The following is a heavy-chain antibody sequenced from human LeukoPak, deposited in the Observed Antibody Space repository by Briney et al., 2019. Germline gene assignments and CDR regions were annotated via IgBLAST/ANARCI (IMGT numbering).Heavy chain of an antibody. Sequence: GRSLRLSCAASGFTFDDYAMHWVRQAPGKGLEWVSGISWNSGSIGYADSVKGRFTISRDNAKNSLYLQMNSLRAEDTALYYCAKDMSINWNHKAFDIWGQGTMVTVSS. CDR1: GFTFDDYA. CDR2: ISWNSGSI. CDR3: AKDMSINWNHKAFDI. J-gene: IGHJ3*02. V-gene: IGHV3-9*01. D-gene: IGHD1-14*01.